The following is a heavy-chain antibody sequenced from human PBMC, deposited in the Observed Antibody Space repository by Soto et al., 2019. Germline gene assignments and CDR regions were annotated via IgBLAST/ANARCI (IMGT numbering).Heavy chain of an antibody. CDR2: MNPNSGNT. Sequence: ASVKVSCKASGYTFTSYDINWVRQATGQGLEWMGWMNPNSGNTGYAQKFQGRVTMTRNTSISTAYMELSSLRSEDTAVYYCARGPYYDFWSGYSDDAFDIWGQGTMVTVSS. J-gene: IGHJ3*02. CDR1: GYTFTSYD. D-gene: IGHD3-3*01. CDR3: ARGPYYDFWSGYSDDAFDI. V-gene: IGHV1-8*01.